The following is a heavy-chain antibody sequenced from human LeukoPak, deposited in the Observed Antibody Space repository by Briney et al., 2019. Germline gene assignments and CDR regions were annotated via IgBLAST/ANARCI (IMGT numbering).Heavy chain of an antibody. CDR3: AKDQNSFDSSGYFTPDAFDI. Sequence: GGSLRLSCAASGFTFSSYGMHWVRQAPGKGLEWVAFIRYDGSNKYYADSVKGRFTISRDNSKNTLYLQMNSLRAEDTAVYYCAKDQNSFDSSGYFTPDAFDIWGQGTVVTVSS. J-gene: IGHJ3*02. CDR2: IRYDGSNK. V-gene: IGHV3-30*02. D-gene: IGHD3-22*01. CDR1: GFTFSSYG.